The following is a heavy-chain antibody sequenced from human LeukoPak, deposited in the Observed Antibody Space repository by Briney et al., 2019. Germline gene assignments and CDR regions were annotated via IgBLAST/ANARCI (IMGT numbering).Heavy chain of an antibody. CDR2: IIPIFGTA. CDR1: GGTFSSYA. V-gene: IGHV1-69*05. J-gene: IGHJ4*02. D-gene: IGHD6-13*01. CDR3: ARDPLAYSSSCYFGY. Sequence: SVKVSCKASGGTFSSYAISWVRQAPGQGLEWMGGIIPIFGTANYAQKFHGRVTITTDESTSTAYMELSSLRSENTAVYYSARDPLAYSSSCYFGYWGQETLVTASS.